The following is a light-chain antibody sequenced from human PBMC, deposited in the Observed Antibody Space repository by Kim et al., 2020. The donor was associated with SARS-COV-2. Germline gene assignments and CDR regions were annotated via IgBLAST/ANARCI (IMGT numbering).Light chain of an antibody. Sequence: SSELTQDPAVSVALGQTVRITCQGDSLRSYYASWYQQRPGQATVLVIYGKNNRPSGIPDRFSGSSSGNTASLTITGAQAEDEADYYCNSRDSSGEVFG. CDR3: NSRDSSGEV. CDR1: SLRSYY. J-gene: IGLJ2*01. CDR2: GKN. V-gene: IGLV3-19*01.